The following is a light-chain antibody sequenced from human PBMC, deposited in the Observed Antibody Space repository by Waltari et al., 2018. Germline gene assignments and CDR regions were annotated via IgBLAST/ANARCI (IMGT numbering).Light chain of an antibody. Sequence: EIVMTQSPATLSVSPGGGANLACRASRAISNNVTWYQQRPGQPLRLLIFDASTRATGIPERCSGSWSVPEFTLTISSLQSEDSAVYFCQQFNTGYSFGQGTKLEI. V-gene: IGKV3-15*01. CDR1: RAISNN. CDR2: DAS. J-gene: IGKJ2*01. CDR3: QQFNTGYS.